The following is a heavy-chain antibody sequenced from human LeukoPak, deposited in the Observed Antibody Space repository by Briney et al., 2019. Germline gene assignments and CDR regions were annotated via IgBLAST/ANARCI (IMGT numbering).Heavy chain of an antibody. CDR2: IYYSGST. CDR1: GGSISRYY. Sequence: PSETLSLTCTVSGGSISRYYWSWIRQPPGKGLEWIGYIYYSGSTNYNPSLKSRVTISVDTSKNQFSLKLSSVTAADTAVYYCARGRIAAAGPVDYWGQGTLVTVSS. CDR3: ARGRIAAAGPVDY. V-gene: IGHV4-59*01. J-gene: IGHJ4*02. D-gene: IGHD6-13*01.